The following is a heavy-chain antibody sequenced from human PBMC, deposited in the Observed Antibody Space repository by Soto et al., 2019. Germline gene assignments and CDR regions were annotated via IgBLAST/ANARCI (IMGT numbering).Heavy chain of an antibody. CDR1: GGTFSSYA. J-gene: IGHJ6*02. V-gene: IGHV1-69*01. CDR2: IIPIFGTA. Sequence: QVQLVQSGAEVKKPGSSVKVSCKASGGTFSSYAISWVRQAPGQGLEWMGGIIPIFGTANYAQKFQGRVTITADESTSKAYMELSSLRSEDTAVYYCASPGYSAEYYYYGMDVWGQGTTVTVSS. D-gene: IGHD1-26*01. CDR3: ASPGYSAEYYYYGMDV.